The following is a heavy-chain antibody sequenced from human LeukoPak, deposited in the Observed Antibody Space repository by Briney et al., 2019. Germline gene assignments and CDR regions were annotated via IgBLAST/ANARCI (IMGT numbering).Heavy chain of an antibody. D-gene: IGHD3-3*01. CDR1: GGSFSGYY. CDR3: ARQTFYDFSAGP. V-gene: IGHV4-34*01. J-gene: IGHJ5*02. CDR2: INHSGST. Sequence: TSSETLSLTCAVYGGSFSGYYWSWIRQPPGKGLEWIGEINHSGSTNYNPSLKSRVTISVDTSKNQFSLKLSSVTAADTAVYYCARQTFYDFSAGPWGQGTLVTVSS.